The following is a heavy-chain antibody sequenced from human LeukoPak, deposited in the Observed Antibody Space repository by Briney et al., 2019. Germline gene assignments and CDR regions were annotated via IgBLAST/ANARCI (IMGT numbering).Heavy chain of an antibody. V-gene: IGHV4-31*03. CDR3: ARACSSTSCRDGYYYGMDV. D-gene: IGHD2-2*01. CDR2: IYYSGST. Sequence: PSETLSLTCTVSGGSISSGGYYWSWIRQHPGKGPEWIVYIYYSGSTYYNPSLKSRVAISVDTSKNQFSLKLSSVTAADTAVYYCARACSSTSCRDGYYYGMDVWGQGTTVTVSS. CDR1: GGSISSGGYY. J-gene: IGHJ6*02.